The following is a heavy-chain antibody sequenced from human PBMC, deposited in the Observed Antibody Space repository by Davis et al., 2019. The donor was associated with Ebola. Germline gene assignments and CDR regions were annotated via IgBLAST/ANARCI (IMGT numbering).Heavy chain of an antibody. J-gene: IGHJ4*02. V-gene: IGHV3-74*01. CDR1: GFTFSSYW. CDR3: ARGGGVSGGYFYVY. D-gene: IGHD1-26*01. CDR2: INSEGSSS. Sequence: PWGSLTLSCAASGFTFSSYWMHWVRHAPGKGLVWVSRINSEGSSSSYADSVKGRFTISRDNAKNTLYLQMNSLRAEDTAVYYCARGGGVSGGYFYVYWGQGTLVTVSS.